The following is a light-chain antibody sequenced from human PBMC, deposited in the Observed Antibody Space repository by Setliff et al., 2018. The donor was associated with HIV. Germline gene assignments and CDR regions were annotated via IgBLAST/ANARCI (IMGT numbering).Light chain of an antibody. V-gene: IGLV2-23*02. CDR2: EVS. CDR1: SSDVGSYNL. Sequence: QSALAQPASVSGSPGQSITISCTGTSSDVGSYNLVSWYQQHPGKAPKLMISEVSKRPSGVSNRFSGSKSGNTASLTISGLQAEDEADYYCCSYAGSSTLVLGGGTKVTVL. J-gene: IGLJ2*01. CDR3: CSYAGSSTLV.